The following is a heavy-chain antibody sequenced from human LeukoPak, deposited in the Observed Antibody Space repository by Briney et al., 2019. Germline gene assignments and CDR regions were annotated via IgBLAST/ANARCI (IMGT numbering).Heavy chain of an antibody. Sequence: ASVKVSCKASGYTFTGYYMHWVRQAPGQGLELMGWINPNSGGTNYAQKFQGRVTMTRDTSISTAYMELSRLRSDDTAVYYCATPQARGWYGFDFDYWGQGTLVTVSS. CDR3: ATPQARGWYGFDFDY. D-gene: IGHD6-19*01. CDR2: INPNSGGT. CDR1: GYTFTGYY. J-gene: IGHJ4*02. V-gene: IGHV1-2*02.